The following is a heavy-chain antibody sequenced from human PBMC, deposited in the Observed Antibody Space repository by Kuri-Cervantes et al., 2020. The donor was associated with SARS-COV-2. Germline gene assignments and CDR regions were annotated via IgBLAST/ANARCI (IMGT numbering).Heavy chain of an antibody. J-gene: IGHJ6*03. CDR1: GFTFSDYY. D-gene: IGHD6-13*01. V-gene: IGHV3-11*01. CDR3: ASRRDAAAGGLYYYCYMDV. CDR2: ISSSGSTI. Sequence: GGSLRLSCAASGFTFSDYYMSWIRQAPGKGLEWVSYISSSGSTIYYADSVKGRFTISRDNAKNSLYLQMNSLKAEDTAVYYCASRRDAAAGGLYYYCYMDVWGKGTTVTVSS.